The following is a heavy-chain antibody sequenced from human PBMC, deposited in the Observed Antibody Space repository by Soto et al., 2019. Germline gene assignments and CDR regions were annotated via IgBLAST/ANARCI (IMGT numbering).Heavy chain of an antibody. J-gene: IGHJ6*02. Sequence: PVGSLRLSCAASGFTFSSYAMHWVRQAPGKGLEWVAVISYDGSNKYYADSVKGRFTISRDNSKNTLYLQMNSLRAEDTAVYYCARDHRGGTFYYYYCMDVWGQGTTVTVSS. CDR2: ISYDGSNK. CDR3: ARDHRGGTFYYYYCMDV. D-gene: IGHD2-15*01. CDR1: GFTFSSYA. V-gene: IGHV3-30-3*01.